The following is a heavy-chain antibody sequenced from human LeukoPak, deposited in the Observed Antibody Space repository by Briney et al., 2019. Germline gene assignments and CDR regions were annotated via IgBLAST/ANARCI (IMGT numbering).Heavy chain of an antibody. CDR1: GFTFSSYA. Sequence: GRSLRLSRVASGFTFSSYAMHWVRQAPGKGLEWVAVISYDGSNKYYADSVKGRFTISRDNSKNTLYLQMNSLRGEDTAVYYCARGRKYSYGTYYYGLDVWGQGTTVTVCS. CDR2: ISYDGSNK. D-gene: IGHD5-18*01. J-gene: IGHJ6*02. CDR3: ARGRKYSYGTYYYGLDV. V-gene: IGHV3-30-3*01.